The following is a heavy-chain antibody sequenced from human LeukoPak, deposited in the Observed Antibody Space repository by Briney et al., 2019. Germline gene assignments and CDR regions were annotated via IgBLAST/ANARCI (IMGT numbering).Heavy chain of an antibody. V-gene: IGHV4-4*02. CDR3: ARASHDYGDYSHFDY. CDR2: IYHSGST. D-gene: IGHD4-17*01. Sequence: PSGTLSLTCAVSGGSISSSNWWSWVRQPPGKGLEWIGEIYHSGSTNYNPSLKSRVTISVDKSKNRFSLKLSSVTAADTAVYYCARASHDYGDYSHFDYWGQGTLVTVSS. CDR1: GGSISSSNW. J-gene: IGHJ4*02.